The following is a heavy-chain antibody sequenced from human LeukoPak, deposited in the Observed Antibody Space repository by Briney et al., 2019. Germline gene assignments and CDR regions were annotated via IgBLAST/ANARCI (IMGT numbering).Heavy chain of an antibody. V-gene: IGHV1-69*05. CDR2: IIPIFGTA. J-gene: IGHJ4*02. CDR1: GGTFSSYA. CDR3: ATYHFDYYDSSGYYVDY. D-gene: IGHD3-22*01. Sequence: ASVKVSCKASGGTFSSYAISWVRQAPGQGLEWMGGIIPIFGTANYAQKFQGRVTITTDESTSTAYMELSSLRSEDTAVYYCATYHFDYYDSSGYYVDYWGQRTLVTVSS.